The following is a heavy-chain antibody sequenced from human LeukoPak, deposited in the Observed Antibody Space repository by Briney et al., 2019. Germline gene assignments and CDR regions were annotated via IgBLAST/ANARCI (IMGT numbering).Heavy chain of an antibody. J-gene: IGHJ6*03. CDR3: ARTEESGYSYGYFGYYYYMDV. D-gene: IGHD5-18*01. V-gene: IGHV4-59*01. CDR1: GGSISSYY. Sequence: PSETLSLTCTVSGGSISSYYWSWIRQPPGKGLEYIGYIYYSGSTNYNTSLKSRVTISVDTSKNQFSLKLSSVTAADTAVYYCARTEESGYSYGYFGYYYYMDVWGKGTTVTVSS. CDR2: IYYSGST.